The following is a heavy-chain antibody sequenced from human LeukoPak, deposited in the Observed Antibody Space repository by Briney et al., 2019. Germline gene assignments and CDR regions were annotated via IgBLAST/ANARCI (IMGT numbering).Heavy chain of an antibody. Sequence: GASVKVSCKTSGYTFTGYYMHWVRQPPGQGLEWMGWVNPNSGGTNYAQKFQGRVTMTRDTSISTAYMELSRLRSDDTAVYYCAPSSAYIYYFDYWGQGTLVTVSS. V-gene: IGHV1-2*02. J-gene: IGHJ4*02. D-gene: IGHD3-22*01. CDR3: APSSAYIYYFDY. CDR1: GYTFTGYY. CDR2: VNPNSGGT.